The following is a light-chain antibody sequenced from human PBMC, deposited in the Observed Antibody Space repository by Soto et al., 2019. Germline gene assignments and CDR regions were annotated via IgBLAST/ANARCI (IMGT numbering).Light chain of an antibody. J-gene: IGKJ1*01. CDR3: QQYGSSRWT. Sequence: ESVLTQSPGTLSLSPGERATLSCRASQSVSSNYLAWYQQKPGQAPRLLIYGASTRATGIPDRFSGSGSGTDFTLTISRLEPEDFAVYYCQQYGSSRWTFGQGTKWIS. CDR1: QSVSSNY. CDR2: GAS. V-gene: IGKV3-20*01.